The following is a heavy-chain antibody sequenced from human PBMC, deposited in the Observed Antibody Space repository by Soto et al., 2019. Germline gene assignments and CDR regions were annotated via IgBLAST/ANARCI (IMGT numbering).Heavy chain of an antibody. V-gene: IGHV3-15*01. CDR2: IKSKTDGGTT. Sequence: GGSLRLSCAASGFTFSNAWMSWVRQAPGKGLEWVGRIKSKTDGGTTNYAAPVKGRFTISRDDSKNTLYLQMNSLKTEDTAVYYCTTKLRFGETPLDYWGQGTLVTVSS. D-gene: IGHD3-10*01. CDR3: TTKLRFGETPLDY. J-gene: IGHJ4*02. CDR1: GFTFSNAW.